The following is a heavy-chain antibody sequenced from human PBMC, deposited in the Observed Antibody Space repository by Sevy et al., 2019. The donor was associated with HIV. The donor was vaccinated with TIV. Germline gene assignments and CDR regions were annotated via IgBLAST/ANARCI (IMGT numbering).Heavy chain of an antibody. CDR3: ARDWVMVRGVNPFDY. CDR1: GFTFSSYW. Sequence: GGSLRLSCAASGFTFSSYWMSWVRQAPGKGLEWVANIKQDGSEKYYVDSVKGGLTISRDNAKNSLYLQMNSLRAEDTAVYYCARDWVMVRGVNPFDYWGQGTLVTVSS. J-gene: IGHJ4*02. V-gene: IGHV3-7*01. CDR2: IKQDGSEK. D-gene: IGHD3-10*01.